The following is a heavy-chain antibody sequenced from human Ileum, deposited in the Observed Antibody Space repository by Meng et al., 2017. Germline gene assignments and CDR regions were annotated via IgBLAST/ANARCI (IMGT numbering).Heavy chain of an antibody. Sequence: EVQRLEAGGGLVQPGGSLRPSCAASGFTFSSYAMSWVRQAPGKGLEWVSTISGSGGSTYYADSVKGRFTISRDNSKNTLYLQMNSLRAEDTALYYCVKDLGGNPDYWGQGTLVTVSS. CDR2: ISGSGGST. D-gene: IGHD4-23*01. J-gene: IGHJ4*02. CDR3: VKDLGGNPDY. V-gene: IGHV3-23*01. CDR1: GFTFSSYA.